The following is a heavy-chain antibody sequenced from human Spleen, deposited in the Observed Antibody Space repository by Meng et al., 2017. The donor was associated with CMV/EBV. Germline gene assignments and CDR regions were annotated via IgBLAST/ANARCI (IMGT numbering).Heavy chain of an antibody. J-gene: IGHJ5*02. CDR1: YTFTSYY. CDR3: ARDFLTMVRGAHNWFDP. CDR2: INPSGGST. D-gene: IGHD3-10*01. V-gene: IGHV1-46*01. Sequence: YTFTSYYMHWVRQAPGQGLEWMGIINPSGGSTSNAQKFQGRVTMTRDTSTSTVYMELSSLRSEDTAVYYCARDFLTMVRGAHNWFDPWGQGTLVTVSS.